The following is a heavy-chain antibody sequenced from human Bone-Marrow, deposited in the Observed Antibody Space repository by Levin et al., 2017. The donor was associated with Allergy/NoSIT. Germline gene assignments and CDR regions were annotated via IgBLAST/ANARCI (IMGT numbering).Heavy chain of an antibody. CDR2: ISASSSYI. D-gene: IGHD3-10*01. CDR3: ARDRGTTALYGMDV. Sequence: GGSLRLSCSASGFTVSGYSFNWVRQAPGKGLEWVSSISASSSYIHYTASVEGRFTISRDNAKKPLYLQMNSLRAEDTAVYYCARDRGTTALYGMDVWGQGTTVIVSS. J-gene: IGHJ6*02. CDR1: GFTVSGYS. V-gene: IGHV3-21*01.